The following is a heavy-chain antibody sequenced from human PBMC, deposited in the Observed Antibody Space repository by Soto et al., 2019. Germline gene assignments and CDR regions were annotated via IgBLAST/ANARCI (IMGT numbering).Heavy chain of an antibody. CDR3: ARGWPRVTVTYDY. CDR2: IFDSGTT. V-gene: IGHV4-31*01. Sequence: QVQLQESGPGLVKPSQTLSLTCAVSGASLSSVGYYWHWIRQHPGKGLEWLGDIFDSGTTYYRPSLKSLLAISAATANNQFSLRLTSVPAADTAVYYCARGWPRVTVTYDYWGQGTLVTVSS. D-gene: IGHD4-4*01. CDR1: GASLSSVGYY. J-gene: IGHJ4*02.